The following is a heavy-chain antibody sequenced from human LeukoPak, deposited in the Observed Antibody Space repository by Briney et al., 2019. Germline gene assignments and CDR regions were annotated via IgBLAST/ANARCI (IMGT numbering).Heavy chain of an antibody. D-gene: IGHD3-16*01. J-gene: IGHJ4*02. V-gene: IGHV3-30*18. CDR1: GFTFSSYG. Sequence: PGRSLRLSCAASGFTFSSYGMHWVRQAPGKGLEWVAVISYDGGNKYYADSVKGRFTISRDNSKNTLYLQMNSLRAEDTAVYYCAKDGGAYGFDYWGQGTLVTVSS. CDR2: ISYDGGNK. CDR3: AKDGGAYGFDY.